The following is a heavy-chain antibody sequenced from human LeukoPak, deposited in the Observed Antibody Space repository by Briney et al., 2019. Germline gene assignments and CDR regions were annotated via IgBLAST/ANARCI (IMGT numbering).Heavy chain of an antibody. D-gene: IGHD3-22*01. CDR2: INHSGST. CDR1: GGSFSDYY. J-gene: IGHJ4*02. V-gene: IGHV4-34*01. CDR3: ARGPPRDFGTSGFYYNY. Sequence: PSETLSLTCAIYGGSFSDYYWSWIRQPPGKGLEWIGEINHSGSTNYNPSLTSRVTMSVDTSKNQFSLKLSSVTAADPAVYYCARGPPRDFGTSGFYYNYWGQGTRVTVSS.